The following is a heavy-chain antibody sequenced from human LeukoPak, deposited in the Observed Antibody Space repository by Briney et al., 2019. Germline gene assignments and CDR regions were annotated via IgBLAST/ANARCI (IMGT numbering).Heavy chain of an antibody. D-gene: IGHD2-8*01. CDR3: VKHSTYGGNSAFEY. V-gene: IGHV4-59*08. CDR1: GDSINNNY. J-gene: IGHJ4*02. Sequence: SDTLSLTCSVTGDSINNNYWRWIRQPPRGGLEWVGVIYHSGTTNFNASLKSRVTMSVHMYRTQFSLTPTSVTAADTAVYYCVKHSTYGGNSAFEYWGPGTLVTVSS. CDR2: IYHSGTT.